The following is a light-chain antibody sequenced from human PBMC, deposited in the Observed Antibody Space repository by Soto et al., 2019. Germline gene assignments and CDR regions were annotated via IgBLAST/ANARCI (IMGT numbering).Light chain of an antibody. J-gene: IGKJ1*01. CDR2: GAS. CDR1: QSVSSTN. Sequence: EIVLTQSPGTLSLSPGERATLSCRAIQSVSSTNLAWYQQKPGQAPRLLIYGASSRATGIPDRFSGSGSGTDFTLTISRLEPEDFAVYYCQQYGSSLWTFAQGTKVDIK. CDR3: QQYGSSLWT. V-gene: IGKV3-20*01.